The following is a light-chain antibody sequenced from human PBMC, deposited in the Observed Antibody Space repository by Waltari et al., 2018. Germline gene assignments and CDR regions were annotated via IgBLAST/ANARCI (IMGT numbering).Light chain of an antibody. J-gene: IGLJ2*01. V-gene: IGLV3-1*01. CDR2: QDN. CDR3: QAWDSITVV. CDR1: KLGTNY. Sequence: SYELTQPPSVSVSPGQTASITCSGDKLGTNYACWYQQKPGQSPVLVIYQDNRRPSGIPERFSGSNSGNTATLTISGTQAMDEADYFCQAWDSITVVFGGGTKLTVL.